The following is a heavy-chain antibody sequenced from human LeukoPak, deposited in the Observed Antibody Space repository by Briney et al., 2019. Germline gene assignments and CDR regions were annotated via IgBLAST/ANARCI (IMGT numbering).Heavy chain of an antibody. Sequence: SQTLSLTCAISGDIFSSNSAAWSWVRQSPSRGLEWLGRTYYRSKWYYDYAVSVKSRITINPDISKNQFSLQLNSVTPEDTAVYYCARGATAYFDYWGQGTLVTVSS. J-gene: IGHJ4*02. CDR1: GDIFSSNSAA. V-gene: IGHV6-1*01. CDR3: ARGATAYFDY. CDR2: TYYRSKWYY. D-gene: IGHD5-12*01.